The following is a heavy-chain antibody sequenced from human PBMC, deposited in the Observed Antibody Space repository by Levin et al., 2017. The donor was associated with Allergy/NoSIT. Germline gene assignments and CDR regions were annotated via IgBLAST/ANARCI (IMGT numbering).Heavy chain of an antibody. CDR2: IYSGGST. Sequence: GGSLRLSCAASGFTVSSNYMSWVRQAPGKGLEWVSVIYSGGSTYYADSVKGRFTISRDNSKNTLYLQMNSLRAEDTAVYYCAKHSSSWYKGAFDIWGQGTMVTVSS. D-gene: IGHD6-13*01. V-gene: IGHV3-53*01. CDR1: GFTVSSNY. J-gene: IGHJ3*02. CDR3: AKHSSSWYKGAFDI.